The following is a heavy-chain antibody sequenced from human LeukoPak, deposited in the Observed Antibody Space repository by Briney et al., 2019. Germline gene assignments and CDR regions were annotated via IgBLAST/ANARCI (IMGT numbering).Heavy chain of an antibody. CDR1: GFTLSSYG. D-gene: IGHD6-13*01. V-gene: IGHV3-48*04. CDR2: ISSSGSTI. Sequence: GGSLRLSCAASGFTLSSYGMHWVRQAPGKGLEWVSYISSSGSTIYYADSVKGRFTISRDNAKNSLYLQMNSLRAEDTAVYYCARVAIAAAAPDYWGQGTLVTVPS. CDR3: ARVAIAAAAPDY. J-gene: IGHJ4*02.